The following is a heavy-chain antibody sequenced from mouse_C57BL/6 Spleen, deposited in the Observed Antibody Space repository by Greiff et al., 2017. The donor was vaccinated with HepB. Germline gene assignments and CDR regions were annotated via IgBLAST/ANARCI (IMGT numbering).Heavy chain of an antibody. CDR3: GSVNCYGSSYYFDY. CDR2: IDPETGGT. Sequence: VKLLESGAELVRPGASVTLSCKASGYTFTDYEMHWVKQTPVHGLEWIGAIDPETGGTDYNQKFKGKAILTADKSSSTAYMELRSLTSEDSAVYYCGSVNCYGSSYYFDYWGQGTTVTVSS. CDR1: GYTFTDYE. V-gene: IGHV1-15*01. D-gene: IGHD1-1*01. J-gene: IGHJ2*01.